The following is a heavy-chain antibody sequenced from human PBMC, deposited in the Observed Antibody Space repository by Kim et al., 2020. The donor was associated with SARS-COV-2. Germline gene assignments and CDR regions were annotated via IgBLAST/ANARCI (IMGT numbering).Heavy chain of an antibody. J-gene: IGHJ6*02. CDR3: ARAPGRAAAGTRGMDV. D-gene: IGHD6-13*01. V-gene: IGHV3-11*06. Sequence: SVKARFTISRDNAKNSLYLQRNRLRAKDTAVYYCARAPGRAAAGTRGMDVWGQGTTVTVS.